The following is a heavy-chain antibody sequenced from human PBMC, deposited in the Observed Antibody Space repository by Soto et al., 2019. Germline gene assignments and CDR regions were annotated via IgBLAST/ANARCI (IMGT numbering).Heavy chain of an antibody. D-gene: IGHD3-22*01. CDR1: GFTFSNAW. CDR3: TTASHDSSGYPYPPYYYYYYGMDV. CDR2: IKSKTDGGTT. V-gene: IGHV3-15*07. J-gene: IGHJ6*02. Sequence: PGGSLRLSCAASGFTFSNAWMNWVRQAPGKGLEWVGRIKSKTDGGTTDYAAPVKGRFTISRDDSKNTLYLQMNSLKTEDTAVYYCTTASHDSSGYPYPPYYYYYYGMDVWGQGTTVTVLL.